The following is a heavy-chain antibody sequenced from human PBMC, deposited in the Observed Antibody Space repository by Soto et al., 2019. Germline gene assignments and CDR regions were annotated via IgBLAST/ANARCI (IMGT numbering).Heavy chain of an antibody. J-gene: IGHJ4*02. V-gene: IGHV3-23*01. CDR1: GFTFSSYA. D-gene: IGHD3-9*01. CDR3: AKRKGLTGYSSYYFDD. CDR2: ISGSGGST. Sequence: GGSLRLSCAASGFTFSSYAMSWVRQAPGKGLEWVSAISGSGGSTYYADSVKGRFTISRDNSKNTLYLQMNSLRAEDTAVYYCAKRKGLTGYSSYYFDDWGQGTLVTVSS.